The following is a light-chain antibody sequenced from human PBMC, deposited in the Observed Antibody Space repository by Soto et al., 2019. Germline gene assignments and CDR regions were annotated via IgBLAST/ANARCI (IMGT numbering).Light chain of an antibody. CDR3: QQCGSSPMYI. Sequence: EFVLTQSPGTLSLSPGERATLSCRASQSVSSNYLAWYQQKPGQAPRLLIYGSSNRATGIPDRFSGSGSGTDFTLTISRLEPEDFAVYYCQQCGSSPMYIFGQGTKLEIK. J-gene: IGKJ2*01. CDR2: GSS. V-gene: IGKV3-20*01. CDR1: QSVSSNY.